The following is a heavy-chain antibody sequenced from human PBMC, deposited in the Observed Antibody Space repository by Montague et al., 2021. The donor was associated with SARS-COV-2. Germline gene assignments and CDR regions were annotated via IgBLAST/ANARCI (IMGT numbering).Heavy chain of an antibody. Sequence: TLSLTCTVSGGSISSGGYYWSWIRQHPGKGLEWIGYIYYSGSTYYNPSLKSRVTISVDTSKNQFSLKLSSVTAADTAVYYCARVVNTIGVGDYFDYWGQGTLVTVSS. CDR3: ARVVNTIGVGDYFDY. CDR2: IYYSGST. V-gene: IGHV4-31*03. CDR1: GGSISSGGYY. D-gene: IGHD3-3*01. J-gene: IGHJ4*02.